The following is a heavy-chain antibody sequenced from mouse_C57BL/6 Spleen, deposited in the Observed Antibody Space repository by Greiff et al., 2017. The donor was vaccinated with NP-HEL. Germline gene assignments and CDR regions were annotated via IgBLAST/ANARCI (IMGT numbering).Heavy chain of an antibody. D-gene: IGHD3-2*02. CDR3: ARELRHTGYYYAMDY. CDR1: GYAFSSSW. J-gene: IGHJ4*01. Sequence: QVQLKQSGPELVKPGASVKISCKASGYAFSSSWMNWVKQRPGKGLEWIGRIYPGDGDTNYNGKFKGKATLTADKSSSTAYMQLSSLTSEDSAVYFCARELRHTGYYYAMDYWGQGTSVTVSS. CDR2: IYPGDGDT. V-gene: IGHV1-82*01.